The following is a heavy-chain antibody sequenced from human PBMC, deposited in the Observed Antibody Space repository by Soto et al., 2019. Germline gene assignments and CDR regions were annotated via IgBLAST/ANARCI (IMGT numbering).Heavy chain of an antibody. CDR3: ARDRGGSSRTDGMDV. D-gene: IGHD6-13*01. J-gene: IGHJ6*02. V-gene: IGHV3-30*14. CDR1: GFTFSSYA. CDR2: ISYDGYNK. Sequence: QVQVVESGGGVVQPGRSLRLSCAASGFTFSSYAMHWVRQAPGKGLEWVAVISYDGYNKYYADSLKGRFTISRDNSKNALYLQMTSLSSEDTAVYYCARDRGGSSRTDGMDVWGQGTTVTVSS.